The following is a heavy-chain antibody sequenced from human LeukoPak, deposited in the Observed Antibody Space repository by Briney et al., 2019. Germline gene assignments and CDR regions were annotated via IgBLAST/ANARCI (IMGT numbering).Heavy chain of an antibody. D-gene: IGHD5-18*01. V-gene: IGHV3-7*04. Sequence: GSLRLSCAASGFTFSNHWMSWVRQAPGKGLEWVASIDQYGRAKYYVDSVRGRFTFSRDNTKNSLHLQMNSLRAEDTAVYYCARADSYGSILDYWGQGTRVIDSS. CDR1: GFTFSNHW. J-gene: IGHJ4*02. CDR2: IDQYGRAK. CDR3: ARADSYGSILDY.